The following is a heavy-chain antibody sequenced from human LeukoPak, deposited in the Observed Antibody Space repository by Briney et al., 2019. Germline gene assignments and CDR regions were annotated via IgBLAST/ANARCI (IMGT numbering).Heavy chain of an antibody. D-gene: IGHD3-3*02. CDR3: ARLLATWDYYYMDV. V-gene: IGHV3-48*02. J-gene: IGHJ6*03. Sequence: GGSLRLSCAGSGFTFSTYSIKWVRQAPGKGLEWVSHIGGSGSFIYYADSVKGRFTISRDNAKNSVYLQMNSLRDEDTAVYFCARLLATWDYYYMDVWGKGTTVTVTS. CDR2: IGGSGSFI. CDR1: GFTFSTYS.